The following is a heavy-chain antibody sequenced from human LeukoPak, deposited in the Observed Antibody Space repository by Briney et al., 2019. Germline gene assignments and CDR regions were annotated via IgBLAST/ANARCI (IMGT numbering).Heavy chain of an antibody. CDR3: ARSPLSGYDYFDF. CDR1: GGTFSSYA. Sequence: SVKVSCKASGGTFSSYAISWVRQAPGQGLEWMGGIIPIFGTANYAQKFQGRVTITTDESTSTAYMELSSLRSEDTAVYYCARSPLSGYDYFDFWGQGTLVSVSS. V-gene: IGHV1-69*05. J-gene: IGHJ4*02. D-gene: IGHD5-12*01. CDR2: IIPIFGTA.